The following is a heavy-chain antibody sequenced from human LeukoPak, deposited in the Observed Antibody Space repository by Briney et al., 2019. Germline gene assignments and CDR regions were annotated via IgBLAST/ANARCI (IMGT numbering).Heavy chain of an antibody. CDR2: ISSSSSYI. Sequence: GGSLRPSCAASGFTFSSYSMNWVRQAPGKGLEWVSSISSSSSYIYYADSVKGRFTISRDNAKNSLYLQMNSLRAEDTAVYYCARAPPLWGAQACMDVWGQGTTVTVSS. CDR3: ARAPPLWGAQACMDV. CDR1: GFTFSSYS. J-gene: IGHJ6*02. D-gene: IGHD2-21*01. V-gene: IGHV3-21*01.